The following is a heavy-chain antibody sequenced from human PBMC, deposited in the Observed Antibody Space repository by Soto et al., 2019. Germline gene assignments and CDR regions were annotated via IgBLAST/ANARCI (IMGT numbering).Heavy chain of an antibody. J-gene: IGHJ6*02. CDR3: AKGHAAGYSSSWGEENYYYYYGMDV. V-gene: IGHV3-23*01. D-gene: IGHD6-13*01. CDR1: GFTFSSYA. CDR2: ISGSGGST. Sequence: GGSLRLSCAASGFTFSSYAMSWVRQAPGKGLEWVSAISGSGGSTYYADSVKGRFTISSDNSKNTLYLQMNSLRAEDTAVYYWAKGHAAGYSSSWGEENYYYYYGMDVWGQGTTVTVSS.